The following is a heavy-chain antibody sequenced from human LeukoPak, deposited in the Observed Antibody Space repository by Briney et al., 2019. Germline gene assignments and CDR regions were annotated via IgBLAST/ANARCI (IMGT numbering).Heavy chain of an antibody. Sequence: GGSLRLSCAPSGFTFSSYAMSWVRQAPGKGLEWVSAISGSGGSTYYADSVKGRFTISRDNSKNTLYLQMNSLRAEDTAVYYCASGDVAGYYGMDVWGKGTTVTVSS. CDR2: ISGSGGST. D-gene: IGHD4-17*01. J-gene: IGHJ6*04. V-gene: IGHV3-23*01. CDR3: ASGDVAGYYGMDV. CDR1: GFTFSSYA.